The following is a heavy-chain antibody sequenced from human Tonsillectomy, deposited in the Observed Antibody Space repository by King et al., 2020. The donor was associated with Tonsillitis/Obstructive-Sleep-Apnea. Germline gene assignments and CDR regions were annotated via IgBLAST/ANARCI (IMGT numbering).Heavy chain of an antibody. V-gene: IGHV5-51*01. Sequence: QLVQSGAEVKKPGESLKISCKGSGYSFTNYWIGWVRQMPGKGLEWMGIIYPSDSDTRYSPSFQGQVTISADKSISTAYLQWSSLRASDTAMYYCARQGGIVGNMEYFVLWGRGTLVTVSS. CDR1: GYSFTNYW. J-gene: IGHJ2*01. CDR2: IYPSDSDT. D-gene: IGHD1-26*01. CDR3: ARQGGIVGNMEYFVL.